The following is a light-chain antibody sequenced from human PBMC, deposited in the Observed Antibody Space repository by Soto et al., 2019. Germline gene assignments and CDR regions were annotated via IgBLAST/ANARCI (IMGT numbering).Light chain of an antibody. CDR3: QQYNNWPQT. V-gene: IGKV3-15*01. CDR2: GAS. Sequence: EAVLTQSPATLSVSPGERATLSCRASQSVATNLAWYQQRPGQAPRLLIYGASKRAVGLPARFSGSGSGTKFTLTITSLQSEDFAVYYCQQYNNWPQTFGQGTKVEIK. J-gene: IGKJ1*01. CDR1: QSVATN.